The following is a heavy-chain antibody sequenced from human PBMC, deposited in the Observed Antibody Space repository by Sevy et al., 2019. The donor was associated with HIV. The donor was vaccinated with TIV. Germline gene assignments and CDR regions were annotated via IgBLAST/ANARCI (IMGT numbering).Heavy chain of an antibody. CDR3: VRDGWDY. J-gene: IGHJ4*02. CDR1: GFTLSTST. V-gene: IGHV3-21*01. Sequence: GGSLRLSCAAPGFTLSTSTMTWVRKAPGKGLEWVSLMNSSGSYILYADSVKGRLPISRDNAKNAVFLQMNSLRVEDTAVYYCVRDGWDYWGQGTLVTVSS. D-gene: IGHD2-15*01. CDR2: MNSSGSYI.